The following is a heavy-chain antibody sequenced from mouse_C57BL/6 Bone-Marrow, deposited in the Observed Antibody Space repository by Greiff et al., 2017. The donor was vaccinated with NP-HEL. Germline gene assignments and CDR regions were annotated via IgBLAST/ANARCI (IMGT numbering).Heavy chain of an antibody. CDR1: GYTFTSYG. CDR3: ASGSYGRWFAY. J-gene: IGHJ3*01. CDR2: IYPRSGNT. V-gene: IGHV1-81*01. Sequence: QVQLQQSGAELARPGASVKLSCTASGYTFTSYGISWVKQRAGQGLEWIGEIYPRSGNTYYNEKFKGKATLTADKSSSTEYMELRSLTSEDSAVYFCASGSYGRWFAYWGQGTLVTVSA. D-gene: IGHD1-1*01.